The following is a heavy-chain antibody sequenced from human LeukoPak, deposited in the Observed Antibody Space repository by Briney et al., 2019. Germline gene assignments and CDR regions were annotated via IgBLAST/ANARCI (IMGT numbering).Heavy chain of an antibody. D-gene: IGHD5-18*01. CDR1: GGSISSYY. J-gene: IGHJ4*02. V-gene: IGHV4-59*01. Sequence: PSETLSLTCTVSGGSISSYYWSWIRQPPGKGLEWIGYIYYSGSTNYNPSLKSRVTISVDTSKNQFSLKLSSVTAADTAVYYCARSSPEGGIQLWFFDYWGQGTLVTISS. CDR3: ARSSPEGGIQLWFFDY. CDR2: IYYSGST.